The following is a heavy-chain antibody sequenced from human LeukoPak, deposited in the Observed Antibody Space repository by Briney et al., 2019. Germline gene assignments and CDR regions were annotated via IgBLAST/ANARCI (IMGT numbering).Heavy chain of an antibody. Sequence: GGSLRLSCAASGFTFSSYAMRWVRQAPGKGLECVAFISDDETNTYYADSVKGRFTISRDNTKNTLYLQMDSMRAEDTALYYGARSSSSGYAYYFDYWGQGTLVTVSS. D-gene: IGHD6-19*01. V-gene: IGHV3-30*04. J-gene: IGHJ4*02. CDR3: ARSSSSGYAYYFDY. CDR2: ISDDETNT. CDR1: GFTFSSYA.